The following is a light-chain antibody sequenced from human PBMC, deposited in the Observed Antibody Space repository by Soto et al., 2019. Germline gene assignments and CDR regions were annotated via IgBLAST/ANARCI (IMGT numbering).Light chain of an antibody. CDR1: QSVSNNY. V-gene: IGKV3-20*01. J-gene: IGKJ1*01. Sequence: EVVLTQSPGTLSLSPRERATLSCRASQSVSNNYLAWYQHKPGQAPRLLIYGASNRAPGIPDRFSGSGSGPNLTLTISRLEPEDFAVYYCQQYGASPRTFGQRNLGEIK. CDR2: GAS. CDR3: QQYGASPRT.